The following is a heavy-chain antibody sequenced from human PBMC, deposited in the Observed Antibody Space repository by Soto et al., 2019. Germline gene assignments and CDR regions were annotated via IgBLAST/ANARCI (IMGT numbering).Heavy chain of an antibody. D-gene: IGHD4-17*01. CDR1: GFTFSSYS. Sequence: GGSLRLSCAASGFTFSSYSMNWVRQAPGKGLEWVSYISSSSSTIYYADSVKGRFTISRDNAKNSLYLQMNSLRAEDTAVYYCARDGATTVTTHGYYYYMDVWGKGTTVTVSS. CDR3: ARDGATTVTTHGYYYYMDV. V-gene: IGHV3-48*01. J-gene: IGHJ6*03. CDR2: ISSSSSTI.